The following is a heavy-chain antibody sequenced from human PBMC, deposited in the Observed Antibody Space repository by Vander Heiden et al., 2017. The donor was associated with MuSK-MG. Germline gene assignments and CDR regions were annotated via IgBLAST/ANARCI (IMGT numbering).Heavy chain of an antibody. CDR1: GFTFSNAW. J-gene: IGHJ4*02. Sequence: EVQLVESGGGLVKPGGSLRLSCAASGFTFSNAWMSWVRQAPGKGLEWVGRIKSKTDGGTTDYAAPVKGRFTISRDDSKNTLYLQMNSLKTEDTAVYYCSYGDYDVGVDYWGQGTLVTVSS. V-gene: IGHV3-15*01. D-gene: IGHD4-17*01. CDR2: IKSKTDGGTT. CDR3: SYGDYDVGVDY.